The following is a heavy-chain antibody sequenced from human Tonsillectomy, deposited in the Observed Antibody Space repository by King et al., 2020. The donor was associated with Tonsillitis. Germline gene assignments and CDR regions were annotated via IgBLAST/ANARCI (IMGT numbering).Heavy chain of an antibody. Sequence: VQLVESGGGVVQPGRSLRLSCAASGFTFSSYGMHWVRQAPGKGLEWVAVISYDGSNKYYADSVKGRFTISRDSSKNTLYLQMNSLRAEDTAVYYCAKAPYSSSWRFDYWGQGTLVTVSS. CDR1: GFTFSSYG. CDR3: AKAPYSSSWRFDY. J-gene: IGHJ4*02. V-gene: IGHV3-30*18. CDR2: ISYDGSNK. D-gene: IGHD6-13*01.